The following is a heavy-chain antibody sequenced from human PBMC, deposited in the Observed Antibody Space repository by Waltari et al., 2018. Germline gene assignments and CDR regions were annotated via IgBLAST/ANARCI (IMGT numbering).Heavy chain of an antibody. CDR2: IIPFRGIA. V-gene: IGHV1-69*08. J-gene: IGHJ6*02. CDR1: GGTFSSYT. D-gene: IGHD1-7*01. Sequence: QVQLVQSGAEVKKPGSSVKVSRKASGGTFSSYTISWVRQAPGQGLEWMGRIIPFRGIANYAQKFQGRVTITADKSTSTAYMELSSLRSEDTAVYYCARDRLELDYYYGMDVWGQGTTVTVSS. CDR3: ARDRLELDYYYGMDV.